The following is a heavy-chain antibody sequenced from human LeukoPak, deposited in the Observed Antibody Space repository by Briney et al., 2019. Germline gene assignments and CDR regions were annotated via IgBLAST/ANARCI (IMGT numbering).Heavy chain of an antibody. CDR2: ITNSGSTI. CDR1: GFTFNTYS. D-gene: IGHD6-19*01. J-gene: IGHJ3*02. CDR3: ARDFSGQDGDREWLVTGAFDI. V-gene: IGHV3-48*02. Sequence: GGSLRLSCAASGFTFNTYSISWVRQAPGKGLEWVSYITNSGSTIYYADSVKGRLTISRDNAKNSLYLQMNSLRDEDTAVYYCARDFSGQDGDREWLVTGAFDIWGQGTTVTVSS.